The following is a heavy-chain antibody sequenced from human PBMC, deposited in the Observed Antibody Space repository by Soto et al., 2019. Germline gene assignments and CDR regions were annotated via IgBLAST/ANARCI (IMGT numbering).Heavy chain of an antibody. V-gene: IGHV4-4*07. J-gene: IGHJ4*02. CDR3: TTNGRGFSGFDYDY. CDR2: VFSSGST. CDR1: GGSINSYY. D-gene: IGHD5-12*01. Sequence: SETLSLTCTVSGGSINSYYWTWIRQPAGKGLEWIGRVFSSGSTNYNPSLKSRVTMSVDTSKNHFSLNLSSVTAADTAVYYCTTNGRGFSGFDYDYWGQGTLVTVSS.